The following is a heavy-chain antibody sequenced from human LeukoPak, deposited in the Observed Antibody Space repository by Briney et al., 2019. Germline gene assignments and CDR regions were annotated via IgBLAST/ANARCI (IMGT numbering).Heavy chain of an antibody. Sequence: PSETLSLTCTVSGGSIGGYYWSWIRQPPGRGLEWIGYISYSGSTNYNPSLKSRVTISVDTSKKQFSLKLSSVTAAGPAVYYCARHASGFAFDIWGQGTIVTVSS. J-gene: IGHJ3*02. D-gene: IGHD3-10*01. CDR1: GGSIGGYY. CDR3: ARHASGFAFDI. CDR2: ISYSGST. V-gene: IGHV4-59*08.